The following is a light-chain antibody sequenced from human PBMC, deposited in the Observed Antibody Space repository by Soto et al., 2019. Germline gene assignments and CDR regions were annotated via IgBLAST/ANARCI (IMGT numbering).Light chain of an antibody. Sequence: DIQMTQSPSTLSASVGDIVTITCRASQSISSWLAWYQQKPGKAPKLLIYDDSSLESGVPSRFSGSGSGTELNLTISRLQSDDFATYYCQNYNSYSEAFGQGTKVDIK. CDR1: QSISSW. J-gene: IGKJ1*01. CDR2: DDS. V-gene: IGKV1-5*01. CDR3: QNYNSYSEA.